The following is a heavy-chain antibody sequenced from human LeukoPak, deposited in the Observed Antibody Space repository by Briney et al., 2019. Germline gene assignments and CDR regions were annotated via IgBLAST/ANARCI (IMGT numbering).Heavy chain of an antibody. J-gene: IGHJ4*02. D-gene: IGHD3-3*01. CDR3: ARGVPYASWSGPHYSDY. CDR1: GFAFSTYA. V-gene: IGHV3-23*01. CDR2: ISDSGANT. Sequence: PGGSLRLSCAASGFAFSTYAMSWVRQAPGKGLEWVSTISDSGANTYYADSVRGRFTISRDNSKNTLYLQKNSLRAEDTAVYYCARGVPYASWSGPHYSDYWGQGTLVTVSS.